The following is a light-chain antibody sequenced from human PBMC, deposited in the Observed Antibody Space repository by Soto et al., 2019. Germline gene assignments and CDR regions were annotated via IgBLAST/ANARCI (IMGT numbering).Light chain of an antibody. CDR1: SSDVGGYNY. CDR2: DVS. V-gene: IGLV2-14*03. Sequence: QSALTQPASVSGSPGQSITISCTGTSSDVGGYNYVSWYQHHPGKAPKLMIYDVSNRPSGVSNRFSGSKSGNTASLIISGLQAEDEADYYCSSSTSSSTLSTYVFGTGTKVTAL. CDR3: SSSTSSSTLSTYV. J-gene: IGLJ1*01.